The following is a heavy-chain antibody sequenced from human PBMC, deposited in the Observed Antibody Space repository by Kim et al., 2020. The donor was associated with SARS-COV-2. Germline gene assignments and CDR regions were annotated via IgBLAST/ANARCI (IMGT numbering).Heavy chain of an antibody. CDR3: ARLLSSGWYSYYFDY. CDR1: GFTVSSNY. J-gene: IGHJ4*02. Sequence: GGSLRRSCAASGFTVSSNYMSWVRQAPGKGLEWVSVIYSGGSTYYADSVKGRFTISRDNSKNTLYLQMNSLRAEDTAVYYCARLLSSGWYSYYFDYWGQGTLVTVSS. V-gene: IGHV3-53*01. D-gene: IGHD6-19*01. CDR2: IYSGGST.